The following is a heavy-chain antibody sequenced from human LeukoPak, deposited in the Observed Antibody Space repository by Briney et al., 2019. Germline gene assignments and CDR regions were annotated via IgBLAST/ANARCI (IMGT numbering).Heavy chain of an antibody. V-gene: IGHV3-23*01. D-gene: IGHD2-2*01. CDR1: GFTFSSYA. J-gene: IGHJ4*02. CDR3: AGDCSSTSCYGGY. CDR2: ISGSGGST. Sequence: GGSLRLSCAASGFTFSSYAMSWVRQAPGKGLEWVSAISGSGGSTYYADSVKGRFTISRDNYMNTLYLQMNSLRAEDTAVYYCAGDCSSTSCYGGYWGQGTLVTVSS.